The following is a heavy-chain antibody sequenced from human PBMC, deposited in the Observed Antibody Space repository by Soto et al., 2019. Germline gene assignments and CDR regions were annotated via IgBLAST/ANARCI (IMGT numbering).Heavy chain of an antibody. D-gene: IGHD3-3*01. Sequence: ASVKVSCKASGYTFTSSGSSWVRQAPGQGLEWMGWISAYNGNTNYAQKLQGRVTMTTDTSTSTAYMELRSLRSDDTAVYYCARGLPAGVARYYYYMDVWGKGTTVTVSS. V-gene: IGHV1-18*01. CDR3: ARGLPAGVARYYYYMDV. J-gene: IGHJ6*03. CDR2: ISAYNGNT. CDR1: GYTFTSSG.